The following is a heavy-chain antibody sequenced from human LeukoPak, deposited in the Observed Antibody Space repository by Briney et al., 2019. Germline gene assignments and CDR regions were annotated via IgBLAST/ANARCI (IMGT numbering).Heavy chain of an antibody. CDR2: INWNGGST. CDR3: ARAKGPIVGATLDY. V-gene: IGHV3-20*04. J-gene: IGHJ4*02. D-gene: IGHD1-26*01. CDR1: GFTFDDYG. Sequence: GGSLRLSCAASGFTFDDYGMSWVRQAPGKGLEWVFGINWNGGSTGYADSVKGRFTISRDNAKNSLYLQMNSLRAEDTALYYCARAKGPIVGATLDYWGQGTLVTVSS.